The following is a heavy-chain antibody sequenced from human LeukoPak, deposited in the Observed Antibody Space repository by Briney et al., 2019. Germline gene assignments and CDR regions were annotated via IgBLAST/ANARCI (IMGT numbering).Heavy chain of an antibody. V-gene: IGHV3-20*04. CDR1: GFTFDEYG. CDR3: ARDSFSGSSLDY. Sequence: GGALRLSCAASGFTFDEYGMSWIRQAPGKGLEWVSSINWDGGSTAYADSVQGRFTISRDNAKNSLHLQMKSLRAEDTALYYCARDSFSGSSLDYWGQGTLVTVSS. CDR2: INWDGGST. D-gene: IGHD1-26*01. J-gene: IGHJ4*02.